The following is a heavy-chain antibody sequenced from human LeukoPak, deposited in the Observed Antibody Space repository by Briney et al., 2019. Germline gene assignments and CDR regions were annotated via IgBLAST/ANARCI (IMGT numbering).Heavy chain of an antibody. CDR2: IKQDGSEK. CDR3: AKSLYSGSPLGFDY. V-gene: IGHV3-7*01. Sequence: PGGSLRLSCAASGFTFSSYWMSWVRQAPGKGLEWVANIKQDGSEKYYVDSVKGRFTISRDNAKNSLYLQMNSLRAEDTAVYYCAKSLYSGSPLGFDYWGQGTLVTVSS. CDR1: GFTFSSYW. D-gene: IGHD1-26*01. J-gene: IGHJ4*02.